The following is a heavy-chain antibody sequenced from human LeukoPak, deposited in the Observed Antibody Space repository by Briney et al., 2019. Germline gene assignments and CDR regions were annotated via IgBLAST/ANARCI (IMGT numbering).Heavy chain of an antibody. D-gene: IGHD6-13*01. CDR2: IKQDGSEK. CDR1: GFTFSDAW. CDR3: ARGYSSSWYGFGYYYYYMDV. V-gene: IGHV3-7*01. J-gene: IGHJ6*03. Sequence: GGSLRLSCAASGFTFSDAWMNWVRQAPGKGLEWVANIKQDGSEKYYVDSVKGRFTISRDNAKNSLYLQMNSLRAEDTAVYYCARGYSSSWYGFGYYYYYMDVWGKGTTVTISS.